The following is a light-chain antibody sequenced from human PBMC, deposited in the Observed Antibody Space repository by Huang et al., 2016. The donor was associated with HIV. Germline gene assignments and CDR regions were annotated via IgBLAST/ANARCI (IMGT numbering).Light chain of an antibody. CDR2: GAY. Sequence: IQLTQSPSSLSASVGDRITITCRASQSINHYLTWYQQKPGKAPKFLIYGAYTLDTGVPSRFSGSGSGTDFTLTVSGLQPEDVATYYCQQLNSYPLTFGGGTKVEIK. V-gene: IGKV1-9*01. J-gene: IGKJ4*01. CDR3: QQLNSYPLT. CDR1: QSINHY.